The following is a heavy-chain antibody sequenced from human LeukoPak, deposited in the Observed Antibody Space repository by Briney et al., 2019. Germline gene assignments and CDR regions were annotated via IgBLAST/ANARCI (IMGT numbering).Heavy chain of an antibody. CDR3: ARSSEGRYYYDSSGYSYYYYYMDV. J-gene: IGHJ6*03. CDR1: GGSISSSSYY. D-gene: IGHD3-22*01. V-gene: IGHV4-61*01. CDR2: IYYSGST. Sequence: SETLSLTCTVSGGSISSSSYYWSWIRQPPGKGLEWIGYIYYSGSTYYNPSLKSRVTISVDTSKNQFSLKLNSVTAADTAVYYCARSSEGRYYYDSSGYSYYYYYMDVWGKGTTVTISS.